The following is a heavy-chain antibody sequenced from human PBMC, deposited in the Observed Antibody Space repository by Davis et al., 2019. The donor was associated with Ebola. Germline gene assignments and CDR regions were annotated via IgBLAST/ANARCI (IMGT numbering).Heavy chain of an antibody. J-gene: IGHJ6*02. CDR1: GYSFTSYW. V-gene: IGHV5-51*01. Sequence: KVSCKGSGYSFTSYWIGWVRQMPGKGLEWMGIIYPGDSGTRYSPSFQGQVTISADKSISTAYLQWSSLKASDTAMYYCARHLRGYSGYDPYYYYGMDVWGQGTTVTVSS. D-gene: IGHD5-12*01. CDR3: ARHLRGYSGYDPYYYYGMDV. CDR2: IYPGDSGT.